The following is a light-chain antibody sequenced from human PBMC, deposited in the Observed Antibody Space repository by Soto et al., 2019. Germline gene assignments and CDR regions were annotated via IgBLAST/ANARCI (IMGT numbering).Light chain of an antibody. CDR3: QQYDSSWT. Sequence: EIVLTQSPGTLSLSPGERATLSCRASQSVRSSYLAWYQQNAGQAPRLLIYGASSRATGIPDRFSGSGSGTDFTLTISRLEPEDFAVYYCQQYDSSWTFGQGTKVDIK. J-gene: IGKJ1*01. CDR2: GAS. CDR1: QSVRSSY. V-gene: IGKV3-20*01.